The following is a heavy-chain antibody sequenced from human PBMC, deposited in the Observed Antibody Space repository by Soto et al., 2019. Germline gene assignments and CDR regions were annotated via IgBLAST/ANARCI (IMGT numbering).Heavy chain of an antibody. CDR1: GYTFTSYD. Sequence: ASVKVSCKASGYTFTSYDISWVRQATGQGLEWMGWMSPSSGTTGFVQKFQGRVTVTRDTSISTAYMEVTSLASEDTAVYYCARTIFGVATYYFDYWGQGTLVTVSS. CDR2: MSPSSGTT. V-gene: IGHV1-8*01. J-gene: IGHJ4*02. D-gene: IGHD3-3*01. CDR3: ARTIFGVATYYFDY.